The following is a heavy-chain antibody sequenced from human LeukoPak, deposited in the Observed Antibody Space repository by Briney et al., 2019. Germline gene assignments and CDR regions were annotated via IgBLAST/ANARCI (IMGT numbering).Heavy chain of an antibody. J-gene: IGHJ6*04. CDR2: ISYDGSYT. CDR3: ARALDV. V-gene: IGHV3-30*04. Sequence: PGGSLRLSCVDSGLSFNTYAMHWVRQAPGKGLEWVAAISYDGSYTYYRDSVRGRFTISRDNSKKTMSLLMNSLRAEDTAMYYCARALDVWGKGTTVTVSS. CDR1: GLSFNTYA.